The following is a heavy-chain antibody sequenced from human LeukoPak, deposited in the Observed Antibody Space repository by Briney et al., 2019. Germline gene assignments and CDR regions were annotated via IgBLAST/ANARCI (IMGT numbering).Heavy chain of an antibody. V-gene: IGHV1-69*05. CDR3: ARDITVTTGDWFDP. Sequence: SVKVSCKASGYTFTSYGISWVRQAPGQGLEWMGGIIPIFGTANYAQKFQGRVTITTDESTSTAYMELSSLRSEDTAVYYCARDITVTTGDWFDPWGQGTLVTVTS. D-gene: IGHD4-17*01. CDR2: IIPIFGTA. J-gene: IGHJ5*02. CDR1: GYTFTSYG.